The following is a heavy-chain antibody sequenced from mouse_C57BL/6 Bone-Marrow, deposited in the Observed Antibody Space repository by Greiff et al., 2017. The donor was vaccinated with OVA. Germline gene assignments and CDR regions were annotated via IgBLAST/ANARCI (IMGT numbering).Heavy chain of an antibody. J-gene: IGHJ3*01. Sequence: EVKLVESGGGLVQPGGSMKLSCAASGFTFSDAWMDWVRQSPEKGLEWVAEIRNKANNHSTYYAESVKGRFTISRNDSKSGVYLKMNSLRAEDTGIYCGTRTAQATGFDYWGQGTLVTVSA. CDR2: IRNKANNHST. CDR3: TRTAQATGFDY. CDR1: GFTFSDAW. V-gene: IGHV6-6*01. D-gene: IGHD3-2*02.